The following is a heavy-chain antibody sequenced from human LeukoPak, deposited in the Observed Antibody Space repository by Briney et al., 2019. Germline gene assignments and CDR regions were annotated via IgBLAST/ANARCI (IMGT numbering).Heavy chain of an antibody. J-gene: IGHJ6*03. CDR2: IRSKAYGGTT. D-gene: IGHD2-2*01. CDR3: TRDFIVVVPAATEYYYYYYMDV. CDR1: GFNFSFYA. V-gene: IGHV3-49*04. Sequence: GGSLRLSCAASGFNFSFYAMSWVRQAPGKGLEWVGFIRSKAYGGTTEYAASVKGRFTISRDDSKSIAYLQMNSLKTEDTAVYYCTRDFIVVVPAATEYYYYYYMDVWGKGTTVTVSS.